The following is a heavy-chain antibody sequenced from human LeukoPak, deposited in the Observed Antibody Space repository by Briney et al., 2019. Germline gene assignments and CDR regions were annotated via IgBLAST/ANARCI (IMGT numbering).Heavy chain of an antibody. CDR1: GYSFTSYW. J-gene: IGHJ4*02. Sequence: GESLKISCKGSGYSFTSYWISWVRQMPGKGLEWMGRIDPSVSYTNYSPSFQGHVTISADKSISTAYLQWSSLKASDTAMYYCARHKYYGSGSPADFDYWGQGTLVTVSS. CDR2: IDPSVSYT. V-gene: IGHV5-10-1*01. D-gene: IGHD3-10*01. CDR3: ARHKYYGSGSPADFDY.